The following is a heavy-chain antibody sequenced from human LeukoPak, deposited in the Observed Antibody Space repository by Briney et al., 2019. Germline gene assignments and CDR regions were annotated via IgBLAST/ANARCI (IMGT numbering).Heavy chain of an antibody. Sequence: GASVKVSCKASGGTFSSYAISWVRQAPGQGLEWRGRINPILGIANYAQKFQGRVTMTRDTSTSTAYMELSSLRSEDTAVYYCAREVDYSGGHYWAQGTLVTVSS. CDR1: GGTFSSYA. J-gene: IGHJ4*02. V-gene: IGHV1-69*04. CDR3: AREVDYSGGHY. CDR2: INPILGIA. D-gene: IGHD2-21*01.